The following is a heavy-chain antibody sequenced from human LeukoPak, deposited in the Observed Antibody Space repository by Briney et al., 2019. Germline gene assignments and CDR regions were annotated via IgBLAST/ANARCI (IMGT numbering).Heavy chain of an antibody. CDR2: ISAYNGNT. J-gene: IGHJ5*02. V-gene: IGHV1-18*01. Sequence: ASVKVSCKASGYTFTSYGISWVRQAPGQGLEWMGWISAYNGNTNYAQKLQGRVTMTTDTSTSTAYMELRSLRSEDTAVYYCARDHSGEWESLSGWWFDPWGQGTLVTVSS. D-gene: IGHD1-26*01. CDR3: ARDHSGEWESLSGWWFDP. CDR1: GYTFTSYG.